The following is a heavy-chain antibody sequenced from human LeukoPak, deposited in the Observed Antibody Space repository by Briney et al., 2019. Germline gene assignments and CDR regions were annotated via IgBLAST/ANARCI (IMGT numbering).Heavy chain of an antibody. CDR1: GGSISNYY. J-gene: IGHJ6*02. V-gene: IGHV4-59*01. CDR2: IYYTGTT. CDR3: ARGYDIDV. Sequence: SETLSLTCTVSGGSISNYYWSWIRQPPGKALEWIGYIYYTGTTKYNPSLKSRATISLDTSKNQFSLKLTSVTAADTALFFCARGYDIDVWGQGTTVTVSS.